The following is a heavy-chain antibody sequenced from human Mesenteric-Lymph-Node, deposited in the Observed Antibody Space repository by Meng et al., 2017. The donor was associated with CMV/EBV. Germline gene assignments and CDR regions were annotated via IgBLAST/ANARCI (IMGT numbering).Heavy chain of an antibody. CDR2: ISTTSSYK. CDR3: ARDPSLGKWNPRAVFGMDV. J-gene: IGHJ6*02. V-gene: IGHV3-21*06. Sequence: GGSLRLSCVASGFTFKDYTMNWVRQAPGKGLEWVSFISTTSSYKYYADSLKGRFSISRDNTKNSLYLQINSLRAEDTAAYYCARDPSLGKWNPRAVFGMDVWGQGTTVTVSS. CDR1: GFTFKDYT. D-gene: IGHD1-20*01.